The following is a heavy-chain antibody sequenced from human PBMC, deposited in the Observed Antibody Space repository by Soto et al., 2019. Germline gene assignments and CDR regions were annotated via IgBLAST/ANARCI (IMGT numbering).Heavy chain of an antibody. CDR2: INPSGGST. D-gene: IGHD3-9*01. CDR3: ARGMGLRYFDWLDAFDI. Sequence: ASVKVSFKASGYTFTSYYMHWVRQAPGQGLEWMGIINPSGGSTSYAQKFQGRVTMTRDTSTSTVYMELSSLRSEDTAVYYCARGMGLRYFDWLDAFDIWGQGTMVTGSS. CDR1: GYTFTSYY. J-gene: IGHJ3*02. V-gene: IGHV1-46*03.